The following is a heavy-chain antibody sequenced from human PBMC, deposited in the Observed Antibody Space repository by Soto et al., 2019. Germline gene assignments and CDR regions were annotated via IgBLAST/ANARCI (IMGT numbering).Heavy chain of an antibody. CDR1: GGSFSGYY. Sequence: PSETLSLTCAVYGGSFSGYYWSWIRQPPGKGLEWIGEINHSGSTNYNPSLKSRVTISVDTSKNQFSLKLSSVTAADTAVYYCAREVNRPIAAAGRASGKSTAPGSSFDYWGQGTLVTVSS. D-gene: IGHD6-13*01. CDR2: INHSGST. J-gene: IGHJ4*02. V-gene: IGHV4-34*01. CDR3: AREVNRPIAAAGRASGKSTAPGSSFDY.